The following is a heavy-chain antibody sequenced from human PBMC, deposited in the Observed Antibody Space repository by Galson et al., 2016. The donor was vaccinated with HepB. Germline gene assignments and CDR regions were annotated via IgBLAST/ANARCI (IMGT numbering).Heavy chain of an antibody. J-gene: IGHJ2*01. CDR1: GFTFSTYW. CDR2: INSDDTMT. D-gene: IGHD2-21*02. Sequence: SLRLSCAASGFTFSTYWMHWVRQAPGKGLVWVSRINSDDTMTSYADSVKGRFTISRDNAKDTLYLQMNSQGAEDTAVYYCVRILCSGHCDNADWNFDLWGRGTLVAVSS. CDR3: VRILCSGHCDNADWNFDL. V-gene: IGHV3-74*01.